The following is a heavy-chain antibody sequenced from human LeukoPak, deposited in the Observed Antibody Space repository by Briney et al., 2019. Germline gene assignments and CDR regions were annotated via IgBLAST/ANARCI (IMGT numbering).Heavy chain of an antibody. Sequence: SETLSLTCTVSGGSISSYYWSWIRQPPGKGLEWIGYIYYSGSTNYNPSLKSRVTISVDTSKNQFSLKLSSVTAADTAVYYCAREAAWGFDYWGQGTLVTVSS. J-gene: IGHJ4*02. D-gene: IGHD7-27*01. CDR3: AREAAWGFDY. CDR2: IYYSGST. V-gene: IGHV4-59*01. CDR1: GGSISSYY.